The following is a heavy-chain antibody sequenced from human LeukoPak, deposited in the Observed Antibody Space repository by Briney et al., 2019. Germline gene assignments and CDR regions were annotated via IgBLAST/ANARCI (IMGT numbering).Heavy chain of an antibody. D-gene: IGHD3-10*01. CDR1: GYTFTSYY. CDR2: INPSGGST. V-gene: IGHV1-46*01. Sequence: ASVKVSRKASGYTFTSYYMHWVRQAPGQGLEWMGIINPSGGSTSYAQKFQGRVTMTRDTSTSTVYMELSSLRSEDTAVYYCARTSMVRGVIIHPRYDDYWGRGTLVTVSS. J-gene: IGHJ4*02. CDR3: ARTSMVRGVIIHPRYDDY.